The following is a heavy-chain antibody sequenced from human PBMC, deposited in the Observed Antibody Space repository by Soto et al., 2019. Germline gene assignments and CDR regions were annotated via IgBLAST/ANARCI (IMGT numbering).Heavy chain of an antibody. CDR1: GYSFTSLD. Sequence: ASVKVSCKASGYSFTSLDINWVRQTAGQGLEWMGWMQPSTGRTGYAQKFQGRVTMTRDTSINTAYMELTTLTSDDTAFYYCARGVSAGVDYWGQGTLVIVSS. CDR2: MQPSTGRT. J-gene: IGHJ4*02. V-gene: IGHV1-8*01. D-gene: IGHD1-26*01. CDR3: ARGVSAGVDY.